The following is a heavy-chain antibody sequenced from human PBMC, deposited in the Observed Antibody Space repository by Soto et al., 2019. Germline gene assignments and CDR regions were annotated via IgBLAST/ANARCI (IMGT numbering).Heavy chain of an antibody. CDR1: GGSISSYY. D-gene: IGHD3-9*01. CDR3: ARGPRVLRYLTIGFDY. CDR2: INYSGST. J-gene: IGHJ4*02. Sequence: PSETLSLTCTVSGGSISSYYWSWIRQPPGKGLEWIGYINYSGSTNYNPSLKSRVTISLDTSKYQFSLKLSSVTAADTALYYCARGPRVLRYLTIGFDYWGQGTLVTVSS. V-gene: IGHV4-59*12.